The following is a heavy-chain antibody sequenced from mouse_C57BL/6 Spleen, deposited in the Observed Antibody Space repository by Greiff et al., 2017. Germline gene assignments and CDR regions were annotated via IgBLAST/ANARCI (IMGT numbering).Heavy chain of an antibody. CDR2: IDPSDSYT. D-gene: IGHD2-4*01. Sequence: QVQLQQSGAELVMPGASVKLSCKASGYTFTSYWMHWVKQRPGQGLEWIGEIDPSDSYTNYNQKFKGKSTLTVDKSSSTAYMQLSSLTSEDSAVYYCARDYDSYFDYWGQGTTLTVSS. J-gene: IGHJ2*01. CDR1: GYTFTSYW. CDR3: ARDYDSYFDY. V-gene: IGHV1-69*01.